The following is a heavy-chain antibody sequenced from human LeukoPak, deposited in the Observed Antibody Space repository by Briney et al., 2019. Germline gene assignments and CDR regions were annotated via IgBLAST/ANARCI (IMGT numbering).Heavy chain of an antibody. D-gene: IGHD6-25*01. Sequence: ASVKVSCKASGYTFTSYDINWVRQATGQGLEWVGWMNPNSGNTGYAQKFQGRVTMTRNTSISTAYMELSSLRSEDTAVYYCAARRLYYYGMDVWGQGTTVTVSS. V-gene: IGHV1-8*01. CDR2: MNPNSGNT. CDR3: AARRLYYYGMDV. CDR1: GYTFTSYD. J-gene: IGHJ6*02.